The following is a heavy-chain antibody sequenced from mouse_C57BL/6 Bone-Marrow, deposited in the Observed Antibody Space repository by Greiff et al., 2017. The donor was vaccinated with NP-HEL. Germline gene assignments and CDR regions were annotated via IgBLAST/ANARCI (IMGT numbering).Heavy chain of an antibody. V-gene: IGHV5-17*01. D-gene: IGHD1-1*01. Sequence: DVQLVESGGGLVKPGGSLKLSCAASGFTFSDYGMHWVRQAPEKGLEWVAYISSGSSTIYYADTVKGRFTISRDNAKNTLFLQMTSLRSEDTAMYYCARPHYYGSSPWFAYWGQGTLVTVSA. CDR2: ISSGSSTI. CDR1: GFTFSDYG. J-gene: IGHJ3*01. CDR3: ARPHYYGSSPWFAY.